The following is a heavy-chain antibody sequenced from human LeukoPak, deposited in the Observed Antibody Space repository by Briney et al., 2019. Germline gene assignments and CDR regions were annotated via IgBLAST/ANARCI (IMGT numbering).Heavy chain of an antibody. J-gene: IGHJ6*03. D-gene: IGHD7-27*01. Sequence: SETLCLTCTVSGGSISSYYWSWIRQPPGKGLEWIGYIYYSGSTNYNPSLKSRVNVSVDTSKNQFSLKLSSVTAADTAVYYCARVSWGSGYYYYMDVWGKGPTVTVSS. V-gene: IGHV4-59*01. CDR3: ARVSWGSGYYYYMDV. CDR2: IYYSGST. CDR1: GGSISSYY.